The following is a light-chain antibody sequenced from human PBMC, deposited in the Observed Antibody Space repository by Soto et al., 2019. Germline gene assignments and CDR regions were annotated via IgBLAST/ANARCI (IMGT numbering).Light chain of an antibody. CDR1: QGISSY. J-gene: IGKJ4*01. CDR3: QQYYTYPLT. Sequence: IRMTQSPSSLSSSTGDRVTITCRASQGISSYLAWYQQKPGKAPKLLIYAASTLQSGVPSRFSGSGSGTDFTLTISCLQSEDFATYYCQQYYTYPLTFGGGTKVDIK. CDR2: AAS. V-gene: IGKV1-8*01.